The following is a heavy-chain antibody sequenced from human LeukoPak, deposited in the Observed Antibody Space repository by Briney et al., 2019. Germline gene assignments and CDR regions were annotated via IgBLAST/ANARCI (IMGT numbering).Heavy chain of an antibody. Sequence: SETLSLTCTVSAGSISSTSYSWGWIRQPPGKGLEWIGSIYYSGSTYYNPSLKSRVTISVDTSKNQFSLKLSSVTAADTAVYYCARVYDSSGYFVDYWGQGTLVTVSS. CDR3: ARVYDSSGYFVDY. CDR1: AGSISSTSYS. J-gene: IGHJ4*02. D-gene: IGHD3-22*01. CDR2: IYYSGST. V-gene: IGHV4-39*07.